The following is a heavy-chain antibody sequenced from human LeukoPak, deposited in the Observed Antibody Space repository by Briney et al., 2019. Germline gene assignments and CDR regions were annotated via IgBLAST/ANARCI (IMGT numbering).Heavy chain of an antibody. CDR3: AKFLPTHIVVANYYFDY. V-gene: IGHV3-53*01. Sequence: GGSLRLSCAASGFTVSSNYMSWVRHAPGKGLEWVSVIYSGGSTYYADSVKGRFTISRDNSKNTLYLQMNSLRAEDTAVYYCAKFLPTHIVVANYYFDYWGQGTLVTVSS. J-gene: IGHJ4*02. CDR1: GFTVSSNY. D-gene: IGHD2-21*01. CDR2: IYSGGST.